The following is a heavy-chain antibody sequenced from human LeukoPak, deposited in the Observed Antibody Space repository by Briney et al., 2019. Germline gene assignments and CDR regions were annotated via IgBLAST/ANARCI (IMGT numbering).Heavy chain of an antibody. J-gene: IGHJ5*02. D-gene: IGHD3-22*01. CDR1: GGSFSGYY. V-gene: IGHV4-34*01. Sequence: PSETLSLTCAVYGGSFSGYYWSWIRQPPGKGLEWIGEINHSGSTNYNPSLKSRVTISVDTSKNQFSLKLSSVTAADTAVYYCARGPSPGLFPHGNWFDPWGQGTLVTVSS. CDR2: INHSGST. CDR3: ARGPSPGLFPHGNWFDP.